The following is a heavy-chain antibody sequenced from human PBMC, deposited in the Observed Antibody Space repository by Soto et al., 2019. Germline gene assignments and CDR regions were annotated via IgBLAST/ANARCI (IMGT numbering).Heavy chain of an antibody. CDR3: ARVPLYDYGDLSHVIHT. J-gene: IGHJ3*02. CDR1: GGSISNDY. D-gene: IGHD4-17*01. V-gene: IGHV4-59*08. Sequence: SETLSLTCTVPGGSISNDYWSWIRQPPGKGLEWIGYIYYSGSTNNNPSLKSRVAISVDTSKNQFSLKLISVTAADTAVYFCARVPLYDYGDLSHVIHTWGQGTMVT. CDR2: IYYSGST.